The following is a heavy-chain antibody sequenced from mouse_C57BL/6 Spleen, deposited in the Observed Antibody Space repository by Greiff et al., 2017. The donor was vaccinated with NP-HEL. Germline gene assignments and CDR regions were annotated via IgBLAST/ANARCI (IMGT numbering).Heavy chain of an antibody. CDR3: ARDPFLREGAMDY. CDR2: IDPEDGET. V-gene: IGHV14-2*01. CDR1: GFNIKDYY. J-gene: IGHJ4*01. D-gene: IGHD1-1*01. Sequence: EVQLQESGAELVKPGASVKLSCTASGFNIKDYYMHWVKQRTEQGLEWIGRIDPEDGETKYAPKFQGKDTITAVTTSNTAYLQLSSRTSEDTAVYYCARDPFLREGAMDYWGQGTSVPVSS.